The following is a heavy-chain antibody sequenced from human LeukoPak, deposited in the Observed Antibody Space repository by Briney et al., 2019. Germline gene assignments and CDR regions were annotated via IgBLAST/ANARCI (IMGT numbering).Heavy chain of an antibody. CDR1: GFTFSSYG. CDR3: AKLTGVAGTGDY. Sequence: GRSLRLSCAASGFTFSSYGMHWVRQAPGKGLEWVAVISYDGSNKYYADSMKGRFTISRDNSKNTLYLQMNSLRAEDTAVYYCAKLTGVAGTGDYWGQGTLVTVSS. J-gene: IGHJ4*02. CDR2: ISYDGSNK. D-gene: IGHD6-19*01. V-gene: IGHV3-30*18.